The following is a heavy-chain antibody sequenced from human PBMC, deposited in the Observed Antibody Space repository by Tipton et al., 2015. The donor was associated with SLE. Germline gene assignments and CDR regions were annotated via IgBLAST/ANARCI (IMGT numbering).Heavy chain of an antibody. CDR2: ISYDGSNK. Sequence: SLRLSCAASGFTFSTYAMHWVRQAPGKGLEWVALISYDGSNKYHADSVKGRFTISRDNSKNTLYLQMTSLRAEDTAVYYCARRVGSYYGMDVWGQGTTVTVSS. J-gene: IGHJ6*02. CDR3: ARRVGSYYGMDV. CDR1: GFTFSTYA. V-gene: IGHV3-30*04. D-gene: IGHD3-10*01.